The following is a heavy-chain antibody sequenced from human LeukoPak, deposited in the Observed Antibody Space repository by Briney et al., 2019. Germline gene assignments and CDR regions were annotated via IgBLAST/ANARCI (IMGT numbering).Heavy chain of an antibody. J-gene: IGHJ4*02. D-gene: IGHD6-19*01. CDR1: GFTFSSYE. V-gene: IGHV3-21*05. Sequence: GGSLRLSCAASGFTFSSYEMNWVRQAPGKGLEWVSYISSSGSYIYYADSVKGRLTISRDNAKNSLYLQMNSLRAEDTAVYYCARDAYSSAIDYWGQGTLVTVSS. CDR3: ARDAYSSAIDY. CDR2: ISSSGSYI.